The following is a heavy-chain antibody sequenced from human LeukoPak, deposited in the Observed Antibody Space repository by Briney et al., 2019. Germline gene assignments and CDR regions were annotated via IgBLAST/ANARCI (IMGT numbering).Heavy chain of an antibody. CDR3: ARDLITMVRGVIKKNYFDY. CDR1: GFTSSSYG. D-gene: IGHD3-10*01. Sequence: GRSLRLSCAASGFTSSSYGMHWVRQAPGKGLEWVAVIWYDGSNKYYADSVKGRFTISRDNSKNTLYLQMNSLRAEDTAVYYCARDLITMVRGVIKKNYFDYWGQGTLVTVSS. CDR2: IWYDGSNK. V-gene: IGHV3-33*01. J-gene: IGHJ4*02.